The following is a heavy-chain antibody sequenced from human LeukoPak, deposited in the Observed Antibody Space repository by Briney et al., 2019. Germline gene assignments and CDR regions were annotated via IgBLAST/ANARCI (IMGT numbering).Heavy chain of an antibody. Sequence: GASAKLSFKASAYTFTSYYVHWVRQNPGQGLQWMGWINHTSGSTNYEQKFQGRVTMTRDTSNSTAYMELSRLRSDDTAVYYCARYMAVAGPRRHAFDIWGQGTMVTVSS. J-gene: IGHJ3*02. CDR2: INHTSGST. V-gene: IGHV1-2*02. D-gene: IGHD6-19*01. CDR3: ARYMAVAGPRRHAFDI. CDR1: AYTFTSYY.